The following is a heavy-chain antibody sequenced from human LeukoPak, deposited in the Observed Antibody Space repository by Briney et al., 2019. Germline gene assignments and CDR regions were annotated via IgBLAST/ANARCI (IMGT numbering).Heavy chain of an antibody. CDR2: IRYDGSNK. J-gene: IGHJ4*02. CDR1: GFTFSSYG. D-gene: IGHD2-2*01. V-gene: IGHV3-30*02. Sequence: GGSLRLSCAASGFTFSSYGMHWVRQAPGKGLEWVAFIRYDGSNKYYADSVKGRFTISRDNSKNTLYLQMNSLGAEDTAVYYCAKVRVPAAGGPADYWGQGTLVTVSS. CDR3: AKVRVPAAGGPADY.